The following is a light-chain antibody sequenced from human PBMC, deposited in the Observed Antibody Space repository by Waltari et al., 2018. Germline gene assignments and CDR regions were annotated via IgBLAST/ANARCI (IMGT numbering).Light chain of an antibody. CDR1: LSVSKY. CDR2: AAS. CDR3: QNHERLPAT. V-gene: IGKV3-20*01. J-gene: IGKJ1*01. Sequence: ETVFTQSPGTLSLSPGERAPLSCRASLSVSKYLSWYQERPGQAPRLLIYAASTRATGIPNRFAGSGYGTDFSLIISRLEPEDFAVYYCQNHERLPATFGQGTKVEIK.